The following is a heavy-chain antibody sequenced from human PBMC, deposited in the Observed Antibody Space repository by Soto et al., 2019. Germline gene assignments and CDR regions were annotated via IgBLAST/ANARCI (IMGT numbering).Heavy chain of an antibody. V-gene: IGHV3-23*05. CDR1: GFTFSTYA. Sequence: PGGSLRLSCAASGFTFSTYAMSWVRQAPGKGLEWVSTIYSGGSIYYADSVKGGFATSRDNSKNTLYLQMNSLRVEDTGVYYCAKGGRQWLVTSDFNYWGQGALVTVSS. CDR3: AKGGRQWLVTSDFNY. CDR2: IYSGGSI. D-gene: IGHD6-19*01. J-gene: IGHJ4*02.